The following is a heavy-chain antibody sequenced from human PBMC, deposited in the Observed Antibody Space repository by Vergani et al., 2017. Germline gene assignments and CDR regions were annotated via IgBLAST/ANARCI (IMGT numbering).Heavy chain of an antibody. CDR2: IIPIFGTA. J-gene: IGHJ4*02. CDR3: ARDKRDTSNFITMVRGLFLYYFDY. V-gene: IGHV1-69*06. Sequence: QVQLVQSGAEVKKPGSSVKVSCKASGGTFSSYAISWVRQAPGQGLEWMGGIIPIFGTANYAQKFQGRVTITADKSTSTAYMELSSLRSADTAVYYCARDKRDTSNFITMVRGLFLYYFDYWGQGTLVAVSS. D-gene: IGHD3-10*01. CDR1: GGTFSSYA.